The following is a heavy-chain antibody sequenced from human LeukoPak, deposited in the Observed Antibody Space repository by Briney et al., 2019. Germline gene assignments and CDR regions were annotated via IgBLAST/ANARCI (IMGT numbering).Heavy chain of an antibody. V-gene: IGHV3-23*01. CDR1: GFTFSSYA. CDR3: AKGQATVTFAPCDY. D-gene: IGHD4-17*01. J-gene: IGHJ4*02. CDR2: ISGSGGST. Sequence: GGSLRLSCAASGFTFSSYAMGWVRQAPGKGLEWVSSISGSGGSTYYADSVKGRFTISRDNSKNTLYLQMNSLRAEDTAVYYCAKGQATVTFAPCDYWGQGTLVTVSS.